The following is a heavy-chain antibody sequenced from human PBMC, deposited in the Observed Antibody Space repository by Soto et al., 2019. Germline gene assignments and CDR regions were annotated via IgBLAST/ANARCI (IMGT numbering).Heavy chain of an antibody. V-gene: IGHV1-18*01. CDR1: GYTLTSHG. CDR2: ISTYNGNT. J-gene: IGHJ4*02. CDR3: ARGYYDSSGPFDY. Sequence: ASVKVSCKASGYTLTSHGISWVRQAPGQGLEWMGWISTYNGNTKYAQKFQERVTMTADTSTNTAHMELRSLRSDDTAMYYCARGYYDSSGPFDYSGQGTLVTVSS. D-gene: IGHD3-22*01.